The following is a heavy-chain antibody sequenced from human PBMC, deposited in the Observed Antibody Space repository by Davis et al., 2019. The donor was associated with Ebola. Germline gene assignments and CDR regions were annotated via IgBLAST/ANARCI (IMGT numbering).Heavy chain of an antibody. D-gene: IGHD2-15*01. CDR3: AKGGRYCTSGSCYGSAFDL. Sequence: GESLKISCAASGYIFNSYDMSWVRQAPGKGLEWVSGISGNGTSTHYIASVKGRFTTSRDNSKSTLFLQMNNLRAEDTAVYDCAKGGRYCTSGSCYGSAFDLWGQGTKVTVSS. CDR2: ISGNGTST. J-gene: IGHJ3*01. CDR1: GYIFNSYD. V-gene: IGHV3-23*01.